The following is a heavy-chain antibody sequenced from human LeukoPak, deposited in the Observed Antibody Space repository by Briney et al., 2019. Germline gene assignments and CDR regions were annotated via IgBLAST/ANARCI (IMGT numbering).Heavy chain of an antibody. CDR1: GFTFDDYA. CDR2: ISWNSGTI. J-gene: IGHJ4*02. CDR3: AKGDSGYSGSHLDY. D-gene: IGHD5-12*01. V-gene: IGHV3-9*01. Sequence: PGGSLRLSCAASGFTFDDYAMHWVRQAPGKGLEWVSYISWNSGTIAYADSVKGRFTTSRDNAKNSLYLQMNSLRAEDTALYYCAKGDSGYSGSHLDYWGQGTLVTVSS.